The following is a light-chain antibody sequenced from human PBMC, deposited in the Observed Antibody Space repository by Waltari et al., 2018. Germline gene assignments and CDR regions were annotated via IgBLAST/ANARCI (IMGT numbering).Light chain of an antibody. CDR1: SGHSSYA. V-gene: IGLV4-69*01. CDR3: QTWVV. CDR2: RNSDGSH. Sequence: QLVVTQSPSASASLGASVKLTCTLSSGHSSYALAWHQQQPEKGPRYLMKRNSDGSHCQGEGGPDRFPGSSSGAGRYLTISSLQSEDEADYYCQTWVVFGGGTKLTVL. J-gene: IGLJ2*01.